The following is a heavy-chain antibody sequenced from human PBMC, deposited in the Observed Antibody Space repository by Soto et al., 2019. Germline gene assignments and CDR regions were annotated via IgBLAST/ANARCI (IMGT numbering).Heavy chain of an antibody. CDR3: ASQTASIAARPYAFDI. CDR2: IYPGDSDT. V-gene: IGHV5-51*01. CDR1: GYSFTSYW. J-gene: IGHJ3*02. D-gene: IGHD6-6*01. Sequence: GESLKISCKGSGYSFTSYWIGWVRQMPGKGLEWMGIIYPGDSDTRYSPSFQGQVTISADKSSSTAYLQWSSLKASDTAMYYCASQTASIAARPYAFDIWGQGTMVTVSS.